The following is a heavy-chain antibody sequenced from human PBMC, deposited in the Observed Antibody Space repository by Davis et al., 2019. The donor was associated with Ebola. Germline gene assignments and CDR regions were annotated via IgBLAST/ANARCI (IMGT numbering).Heavy chain of an antibody. V-gene: IGHV4-30-2*01. CDR3: ARGQWLVLWFDP. CDR1: GGSISSGGYS. J-gene: IGHJ5*02. D-gene: IGHD6-19*01. Sequence: SETLSLTCAVSGGSISSGGYSWSWIRQPPGKGLEWIGYIYHSGSTYYNPSLKSRVTISVDRSKNQFSLKLSSVTAADTAVYYCARGQWLVLWFDPWGQGTLVTVSS. CDR2: IYHSGST.